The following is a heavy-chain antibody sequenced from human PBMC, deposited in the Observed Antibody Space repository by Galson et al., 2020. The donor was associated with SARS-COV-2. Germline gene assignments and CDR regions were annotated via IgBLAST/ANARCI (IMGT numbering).Heavy chain of an antibody. V-gene: IGHV4-59*01. J-gene: IGHJ4*02. Sequence: SETLSLTCTVSGGSISSYYWSWIRQPPGKGLEWIGYIYYSGSTNYNPSLKSRVTISVDTSKNQFSLKLSSVTAADTAVYYCARGERFWSGYKVYPTEDWGQGTLVTVSS. CDR1: GGSISSYY. CDR2: IYYSGST. CDR3: ARGERFWSGYKVYPTED. D-gene: IGHD3-3*01.